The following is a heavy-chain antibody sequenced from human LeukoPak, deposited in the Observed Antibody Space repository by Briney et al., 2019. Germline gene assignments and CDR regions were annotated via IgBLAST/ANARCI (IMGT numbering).Heavy chain of an antibody. Sequence: SETLSLTCTVSGGSISSYYWSWIRQPPGKGLEWIGSIYYSGSTYYNPSLKSRVTISVDTSKNQFSLKLSSVTAADTAVYYCARDYYDSSGYWNYWGQGTLVTVSS. J-gene: IGHJ4*02. D-gene: IGHD3-22*01. CDR3: ARDYYDSSGYWNY. CDR2: IYYSGST. CDR1: GGSISSYY. V-gene: IGHV4-39*07.